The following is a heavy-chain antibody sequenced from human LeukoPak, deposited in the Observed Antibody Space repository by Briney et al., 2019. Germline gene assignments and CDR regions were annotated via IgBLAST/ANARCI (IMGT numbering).Heavy chain of an antibody. CDR1: GGSFSGYY. CDR2: INHRGST. CDR3: ARGGAGLRYFDWLSSWFDP. V-gene: IGHV4-34*01. Sequence: SETLSLTCAVYGGSFSGYYWSWIRQPPGKGLEWIGEINHRGSTNYNPSLKSRVTISVDTSKNQFSLKLSSVTAADTAVYYCARGGAGLRYFDWLSSWFDPWGQGTLVTVSS. J-gene: IGHJ5*02. D-gene: IGHD3-9*01.